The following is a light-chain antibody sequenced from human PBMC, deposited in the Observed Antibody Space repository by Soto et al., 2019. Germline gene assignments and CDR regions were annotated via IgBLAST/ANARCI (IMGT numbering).Light chain of an antibody. CDR1: NSDVGDYDY. CDR2: EVS. V-gene: IGLV2-14*01. Sequence: QSVLAQPGSVSGSPGQSITISCTGTNSDVGDYDYVSWYQQHPGKAPKLIIYEVSNRPSGVSNRFSGSKSGNTASLTVSGLQAEDEADYYCSSYTNSNTLVFGTGTKVTVL. J-gene: IGLJ1*01. CDR3: SSYTNSNTLV.